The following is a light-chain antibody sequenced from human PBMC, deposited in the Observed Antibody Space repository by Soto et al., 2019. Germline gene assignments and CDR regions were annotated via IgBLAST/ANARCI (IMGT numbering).Light chain of an antibody. CDR2: DAS. CDR1: ESVSSY. V-gene: IGKV3-11*01. J-gene: IGKJ4*01. Sequence: EIVLTQSPATLSLSPGERATLSCRASESVSSYLAWYQQKPGQAPRLLIYDASNRATGIPARFSGSGSGTDFTLTISYLEPEDFAVYYCQKYNSAPLTFGGGTKVDIK. CDR3: QKYNSAPLT.